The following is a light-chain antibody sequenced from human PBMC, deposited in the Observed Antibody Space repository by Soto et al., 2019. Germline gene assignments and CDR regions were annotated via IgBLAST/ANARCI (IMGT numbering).Light chain of an antibody. CDR2: GAS. V-gene: IGKV1-39*01. Sequence: DIQMTQSPSSLSASVGDRVTMTCRASHNISSFLNWYQQKPGKAPKLLIYGASSLQSGVPSRFSGRGSGTDFTLTISSLQPEDIATYFCQQSYSTLWTF. CDR3: QQSYSTLWT. CDR1: HNISSF. J-gene: IGKJ1*01.